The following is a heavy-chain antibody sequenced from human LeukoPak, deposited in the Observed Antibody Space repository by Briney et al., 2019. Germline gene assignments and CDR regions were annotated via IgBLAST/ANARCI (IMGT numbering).Heavy chain of an antibody. V-gene: IGHV4-59*06. CDR2: IYYSGRT. J-gene: IGHJ4*02. CDR1: GASISSHY. D-gene: IGHD6-19*01. CDR3: ARDPDGGWLDY. Sequence: SETLSLTCTVSGASISSHYWSWIRQHPGRGLEWIGYIYYSGRTYCNPSLKSRVTISVDTSKNQFSLKLSSVTAADTAVYYCARDPDGGWLDYWGQGTLVTVSS.